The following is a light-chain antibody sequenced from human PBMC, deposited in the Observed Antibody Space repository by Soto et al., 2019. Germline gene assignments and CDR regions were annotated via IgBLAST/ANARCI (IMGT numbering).Light chain of an antibody. CDR1: QTINTW. CDR3: QQYHAYSWT. J-gene: IGKJ1*01. CDR2: KAS. V-gene: IGKV1-5*03. Sequence: DIQMTQSPSTLSASIGDRVTITCRASQTINTWLAWYQQKPGKAPNLLIYKASSLESGVPSRFSGSGSGTEFTLTISGLQPDDFATYYCQQYHAYSWTFGQGTKVDIK.